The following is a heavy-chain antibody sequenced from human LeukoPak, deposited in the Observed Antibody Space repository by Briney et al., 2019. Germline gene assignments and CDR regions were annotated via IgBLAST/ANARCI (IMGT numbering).Heavy chain of an antibody. Sequence: EASVKVSCKASGYTFTGYYMHWVRQAPGQGLKWMGWINPNSGGTNYAQKFQGRVTMTRDTSISTAYMELSRLRSDDTAVYYCARGGYSKVRAFDIWGQGTMVTVSS. V-gene: IGHV1-2*02. CDR3: ARGGYSKVRAFDI. J-gene: IGHJ3*02. CDR2: INPNSGGT. CDR1: GYTFTGYY. D-gene: IGHD5-18*01.